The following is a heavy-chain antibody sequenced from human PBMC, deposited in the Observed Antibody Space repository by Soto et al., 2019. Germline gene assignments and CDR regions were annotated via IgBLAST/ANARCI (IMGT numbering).Heavy chain of an antibody. CDR1: GGSISSYY. V-gene: IGHV4-59*01. D-gene: IGHD5-12*01. CDR2: IYYSGST. CDR3: ARGGGYETYYYYGMDL. Sequence: QVQLQESGPGLVKPSETLSLTCTVSGGSISSYYWSWIRQPPGKGLEWIGYIYYSGSTNYNPSLKSRVTISVDTSKNQFSLKLSSVTAADTAVYYCARGGGYETYYYYGMDLWGQGTTVTVSS. J-gene: IGHJ6*02.